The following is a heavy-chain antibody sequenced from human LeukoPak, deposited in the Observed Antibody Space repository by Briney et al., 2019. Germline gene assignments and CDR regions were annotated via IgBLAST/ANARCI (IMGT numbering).Heavy chain of an antibody. CDR2: SSGSGGST. V-gene: IGHV3-23*01. J-gene: IGHJ4*02. D-gene: IGHD3-10*01. Sequence: PGGSLGLSCAASGFTFSSYAMSWVRQAPGKGLEWVSASSGSGGSTYYADSVKGRFTISRDNSKNTLYLQMNSLRAEDTAVYYCAREGFGVYYFDYWGQGTLVTVSS. CDR3: AREGFGVYYFDY. CDR1: GFTFSSYA.